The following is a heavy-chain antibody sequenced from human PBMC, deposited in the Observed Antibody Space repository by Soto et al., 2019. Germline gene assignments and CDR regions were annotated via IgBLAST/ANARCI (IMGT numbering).Heavy chain of an antibody. CDR1: GFTFSSYS. V-gene: IGHV3-48*01. Sequence: GGSLRLSCAASGFTFSSYSMNWVRQAPGKGLEWVSYISSSSSTIYYADSVKGRFTISRDNAKNSLYLQMNSLRAEDTAVYYCAREGRTPQGGCYENWLAPWGQGTLVTVSS. J-gene: IGHJ5*02. D-gene: IGHD2-15*01. CDR2: ISSSSSTI. CDR3: AREGRTPQGGCYENWLAP.